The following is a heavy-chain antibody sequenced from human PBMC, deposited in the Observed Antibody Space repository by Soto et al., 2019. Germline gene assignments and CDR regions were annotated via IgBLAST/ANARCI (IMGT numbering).Heavy chain of an antibody. CDR2: IWYDGSNK. V-gene: IGHV3-33*01. J-gene: IGHJ1*01. D-gene: IGHD2-15*01. Sequence: GGSLRLSCAASGFTFSSYGMHWVRQAPGKGLEWVAVIWYDGSNKYYADSVKGRFTISRDNSKNTLYLQMNSLRAEDTAVYYCASSPHCSGGSCYFGFQHWGQGTLVTVSS. CDR3: ASSPHCSGGSCYFGFQH. CDR1: GFTFSSYG.